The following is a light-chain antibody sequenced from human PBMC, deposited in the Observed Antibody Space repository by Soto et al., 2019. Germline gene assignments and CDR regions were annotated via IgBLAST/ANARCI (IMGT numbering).Light chain of an antibody. CDR2: GAS. V-gene: IGKV3D-15*01. CDR1: QSVSSN. J-gene: IGKJ5*01. Sequence: EIVMTQSPATLSVSPGERATLSCRASQSVSSNLAWYQQKPGQAPRLLIYGASTRATGIPARFSGSGSGTEVTLTISSLQSEDFSSYYWQQYKYWPPITFGQGKRLEIK. CDR3: QQYKYWPPIT.